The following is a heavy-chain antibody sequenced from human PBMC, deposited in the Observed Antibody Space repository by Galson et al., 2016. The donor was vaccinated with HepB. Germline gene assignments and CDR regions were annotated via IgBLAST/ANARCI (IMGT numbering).Heavy chain of an antibody. CDR3: ARTSYRECTGTHCVNFRYYYYVMYV. Sequence: SLRLSCAASGFTVSDYYMTWVRQAPGKGLEWVSVVFLGGSTYYAQSVEGRFTISRDDSTNKLHLQMNSLTAEDTAVYFCARTSYRECTGTHCVNFRYYYYVMYVWGKGTTVTVSS. CDR1: GFTVSDYY. D-gene: IGHD2-8*02. CDR2: VFLGGST. J-gene: IGHJ6*04. V-gene: IGHV3-53*01.